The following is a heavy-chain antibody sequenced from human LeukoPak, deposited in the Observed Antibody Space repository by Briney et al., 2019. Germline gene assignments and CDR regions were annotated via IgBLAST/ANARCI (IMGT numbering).Heavy chain of an antibody. V-gene: IGHV3-21*01. CDR2: ISSSSSYI. D-gene: IGHD1-26*01. Sequence: GGSLRLSCAASGFTFSSYSMNWVRQAPGKGLEWVSSISSSSSYIYYADSVKGRFTISRDNAKNSLYLQMNSLRAEDTAVHYCARDGSGSYGDYFDYWGQGTLVTVSS. CDR1: GFTFSSYS. J-gene: IGHJ4*02. CDR3: ARDGSGSYGDYFDY.